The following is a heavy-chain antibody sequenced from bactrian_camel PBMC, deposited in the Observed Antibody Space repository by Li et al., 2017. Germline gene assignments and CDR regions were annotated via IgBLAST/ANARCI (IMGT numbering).Heavy chain of an antibody. CDR2: ILGDGTT. V-gene: IGHV3S9*01. D-gene: IGHD6*01. CDR1: GYSSGYC. J-gene: IGHJ6*01. Sequence: HVQLVESGGGSVQSGGSLRLSCAASGYSSGYCLGWFRQAPGNECELVSTILGDGTTAYADSVQGRFTISRDNAKNTVYLQMNSLKSEDTAVYYCAGFYGGSAYAEFRYWGQGTQVTVS. CDR3: AGFYGGSAYAEFRY.